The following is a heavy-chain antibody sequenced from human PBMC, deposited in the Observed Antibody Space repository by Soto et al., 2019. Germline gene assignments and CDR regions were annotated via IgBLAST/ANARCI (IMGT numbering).Heavy chain of an antibody. Sequence: EVQLFESGGGLVQPGGSLRLSCVASGFTFSSHAMSWVRQTPAKGLEWVATISNGGGNKYHADSVKGRVTISRDNVDNTVYLEMNSLRDDDTAVYYCAKAQAGYCSGGSCYTGSDYRGQGTLVTVSS. CDR3: AKAQAGYCSGGSCYTGSDY. CDR2: ISNGGGNK. V-gene: IGHV3-23*01. CDR1: GFTFSSHA. D-gene: IGHD2-15*01. J-gene: IGHJ4*02.